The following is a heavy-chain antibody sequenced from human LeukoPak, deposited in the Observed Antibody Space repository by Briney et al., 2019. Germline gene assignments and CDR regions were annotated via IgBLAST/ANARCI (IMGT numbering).Heavy chain of an antibody. CDR3: SRPGYSYGYDFGY. D-gene: IGHD5-18*01. CDR2: ISYDGSNK. V-gene: IGHV3-30-3*01. J-gene: IGHJ4*02. CDR1: GLTFSSYD. Sequence: GGSLRLSCAASGLTFSSYDMHWVRQAPGKGLEWVAVISYDGSNKYYADSVKGRFTISRDNSKNTLYLQMNSLRAEDTAVYYCSRPGYSYGYDFGYWGQGTLVTVSS.